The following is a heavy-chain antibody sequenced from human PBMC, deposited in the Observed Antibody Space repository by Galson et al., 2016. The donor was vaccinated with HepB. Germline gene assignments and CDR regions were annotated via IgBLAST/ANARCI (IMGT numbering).Heavy chain of an antibody. V-gene: IGHV2-70*04. CDR2: IDWDDAK. Sequence: PALVKPPQTLTLTCTFSGFSLSTSGMRVSWIRQPPGKALEWLGRIDWDDAKFYSTSLKTRLTISKDISKSQVVLTMTNMDPVDTATYYCARYYYYGMDVWGQGTAVAVAS. CDR1: GFSLSTSGMR. J-gene: IGHJ6*02. CDR3: ARYYYYGMDV.